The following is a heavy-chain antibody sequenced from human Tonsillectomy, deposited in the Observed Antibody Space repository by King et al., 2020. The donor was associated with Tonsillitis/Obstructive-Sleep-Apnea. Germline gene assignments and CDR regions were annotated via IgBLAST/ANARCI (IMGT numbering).Heavy chain of an antibody. V-gene: IGHV1-2*04. CDR1: GYTFTGYY. CDR2: INPNSGGT. CDR3: ARAEGYCSGGSCYSWSWFEP. Sequence: QLVQSGAEVKKPGASVKVSCKASGYTFTGYYMHWVRQAPGQGLEWMGWINPNSGGTNYAQKFQGWVTMTRDTSISTAYMELSRLRSDDTAVYYCARAEGYCSGGSCYSWSWFEPWGQGTLVTVSS. J-gene: IGHJ5*02. D-gene: IGHD2-15*01.